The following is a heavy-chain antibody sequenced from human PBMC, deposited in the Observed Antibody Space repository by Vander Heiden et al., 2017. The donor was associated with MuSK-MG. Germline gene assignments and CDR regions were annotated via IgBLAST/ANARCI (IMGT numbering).Heavy chain of an antibody. CDR1: GGSFSGSY. D-gene: IGHD3-16*01. J-gene: IGHJ6*03. Sequence: QVQLQQWGAGLLKPSETLSLTCAVHGGSFSGSYWSWIPRPPGKGLEWIGEINHSGSTNYHPSLKSRVTISVDTSKNQFSLKLSSVTAADTAVYYCARGVVGGTRGYYYMDVWGKGTTVTVSS. V-gene: IGHV4-34*01. CDR2: INHSGST. CDR3: ARGVVGGTRGYYYMDV.